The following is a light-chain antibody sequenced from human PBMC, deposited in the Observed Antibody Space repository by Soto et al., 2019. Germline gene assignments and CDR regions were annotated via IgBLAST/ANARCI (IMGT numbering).Light chain of an antibody. V-gene: IGKV3-20*01. CDR1: QSVTSSY. CDR3: QQYNSRPLT. J-gene: IGKJ4*01. Sequence: EIVLTQSPGTLSLSPWERATLSCRASQSVTSSYLAWYQQKPGQAPRLLIYGASSRATGLADRFSGSGSGTDFTLTISRLEPDDFAVYYCQQYNSRPLTFGEGTKVDIK. CDR2: GAS.